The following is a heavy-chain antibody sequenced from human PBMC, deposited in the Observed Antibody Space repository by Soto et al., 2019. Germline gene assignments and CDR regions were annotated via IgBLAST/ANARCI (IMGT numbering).Heavy chain of an antibody. CDR1: GFTFSSYA. J-gene: IGHJ4*02. CDR3: DCSSSWYRVDY. CDR2: FGGSGDTT. V-gene: IGHV3-23*01. D-gene: IGHD6-13*01. Sequence: HPGGSLRLSCAASGFTFSSYAMSWVRQAPGKGLEWVSGFGGSGDTTYYADSVKGRFTISRDNSKNTLYLQMNSLRVEDTAVYYCDCSSSWYRVDYWGQGTLVTVSS.